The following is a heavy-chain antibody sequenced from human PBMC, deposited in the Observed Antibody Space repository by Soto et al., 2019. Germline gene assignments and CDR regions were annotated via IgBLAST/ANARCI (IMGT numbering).Heavy chain of an antibody. V-gene: IGHV4-59*01. CDR2: IYSSGST. CDR3: GRLVLGNWSDP. D-gene: IGHD6-6*01. J-gene: IGHJ5*02. CDR1: GGSISSYY. Sequence: SETLSLTCTVSGGSISSYYWNWIRQPPGKGLEWIGYIYSSGSTYYNPSLESRVTISVDTSKNQFSLMLSSVTAADTAMYYFGRLVLGNWSDPWGQGTLVTVSS.